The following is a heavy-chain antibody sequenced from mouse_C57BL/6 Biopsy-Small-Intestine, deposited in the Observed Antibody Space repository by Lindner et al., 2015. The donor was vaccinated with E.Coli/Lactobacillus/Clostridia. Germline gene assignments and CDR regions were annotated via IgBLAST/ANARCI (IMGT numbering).Heavy chain of an antibody. CDR1: GYAFTNYL. CDR2: INPGSGGT. CDR3: ARKKANRGYAMDY. D-gene: IGHD4-1*01. J-gene: IGHJ4*01. Sequence: VQLQESGAELVRPGTSVKVSCKASGYAFTNYLIEWVKQRPGQGLEWIGVINPGSGGTNYNEKFKGKATLTADKSSSTAYMQLSSLTSEDSAVYFCARKKANRGYAMDYWGQGTSVTVSS. V-gene: IGHV1-54*01.